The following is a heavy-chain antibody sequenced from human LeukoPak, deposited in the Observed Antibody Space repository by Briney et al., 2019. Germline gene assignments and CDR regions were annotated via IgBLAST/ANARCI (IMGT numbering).Heavy chain of an antibody. CDR1: GFTFSSYS. V-gene: IGHV3-48*01. D-gene: IGHD6-13*01. J-gene: IGHJ3*02. CDR3: ARDYLIPNFLGIAAAGGAFDI. Sequence: GGSLRLSCAASGFTFSSYSMNWVRQAPGKGLEWVSYISSSSSTIYYADSVKGRFTISRDNAKNSLYLQMNSLRAEDTAVYYCARDYLIPNFLGIAAAGGAFDIWGQGTMVTVSS. CDR2: ISSSSSTI.